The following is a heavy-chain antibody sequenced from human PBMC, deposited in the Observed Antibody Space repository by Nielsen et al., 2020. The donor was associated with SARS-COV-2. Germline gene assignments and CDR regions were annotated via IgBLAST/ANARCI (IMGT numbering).Heavy chain of an antibody. CDR3: ARGKVDYDILTGYWGGIADWFDP. J-gene: IGHJ5*02. CDR2: IDSSGYT. V-gene: IGHV3-13*04. D-gene: IGHD3-9*01. Sequence: GESLKISCAASGFKFSSYDMHWVRQATGKGLEWVSSIDSSGYTYYEGSVKGRFTISRDNAKNSLYLQMNSLRAEDTAVYYCARGKVDYDILTGYWGGIADWFDPWGQGTLVTVSS. CDR1: GFKFSSYD.